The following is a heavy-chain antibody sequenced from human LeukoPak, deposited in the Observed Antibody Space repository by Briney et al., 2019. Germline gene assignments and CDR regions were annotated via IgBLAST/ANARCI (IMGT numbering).Heavy chain of an antibody. CDR1: GFIFSMFG. CDR3: ANRDYLDV. Sequence: GGSLRLSCEASGFIFSMFGMHWVRQAPGKGLEGVAFIHYEGSNKYYGDSVKGRFTISRDNSNDTLYLERKSLRAENTALYYSANRDYLDVWGKRTKVTVSS. V-gene: IGHV3-30*02. D-gene: IGHD4/OR15-4a*01. J-gene: IGHJ6*04. CDR2: IHYEGSNK.